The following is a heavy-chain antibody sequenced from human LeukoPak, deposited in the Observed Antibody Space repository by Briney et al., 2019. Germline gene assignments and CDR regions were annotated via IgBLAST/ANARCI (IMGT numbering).Heavy chain of an antibody. CDR2: ISSSGSTI. J-gene: IGHJ4*02. D-gene: IGHD3-10*01. CDR3: ARSEVRGVREFDY. CDR1: GFTFSSYE. V-gene: IGHV3-48*03. Sequence: GGSLRLSCAASGFTFSSYEMNWVRQAPGKGLEWVSYISSSGSTIYYADSVKGRFTISRDNAKNSLYLQMNSLRAEDTAVYYCARSEVRGVREFDYWGQGTLVTVSS.